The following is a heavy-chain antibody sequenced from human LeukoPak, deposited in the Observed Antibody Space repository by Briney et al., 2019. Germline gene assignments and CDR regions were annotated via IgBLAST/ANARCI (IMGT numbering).Heavy chain of an antibody. Sequence: GGSLRLSCAASDFSFITYAMSWVRQAPGKGLEWVSVIYSGGRTYFADSVKGRFTISRDNSKNTLYLQMNSLRAEDTAVYFCARVLSGRGSLYSYYYYMDVWGKGTTVTISS. CDR2: IYSGGRT. CDR1: DFSFITYA. D-gene: IGHD3-16*02. J-gene: IGHJ6*03. V-gene: IGHV3-53*01. CDR3: ARVLSGRGSLYSYYYYMDV.